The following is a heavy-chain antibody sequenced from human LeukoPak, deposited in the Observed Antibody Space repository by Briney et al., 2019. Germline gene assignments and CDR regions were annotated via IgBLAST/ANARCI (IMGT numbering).Heavy chain of an antibody. D-gene: IGHD6-19*01. J-gene: IGHJ4*02. V-gene: IGHV3-48*03. CDR2: ISSSGNTM. CDR3: ARETPDSSGWD. CDR1: GFSFSGYE. Sequence: GGSLRLSCAASGFSFSGYEMNWVRKAPGKGLEWVSYISSSGNTMYHADSVKGRFTISRDNAQNSVYLQMNSLRAEDTALYYCARETPDSSGWDWGQGTLVTVSS.